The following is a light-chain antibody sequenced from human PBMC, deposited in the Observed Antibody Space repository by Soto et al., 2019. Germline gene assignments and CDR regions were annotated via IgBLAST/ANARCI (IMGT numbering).Light chain of an antibody. CDR3: MQTLQIAFT. CDR2: LGS. CDR1: QSLLHRNGYNY. Sequence: EIVMTQSPLSLPVTPGESASISCRSSQSLLHRNGYNYLDWYLQKPGQSPQLLIYLGSNRASGVPDRFSGSGSGTDFTLTISRVEAEDVGVYYCMQTLQIAFTFGPGTKVGIK. V-gene: IGKV2-28*01. J-gene: IGKJ3*01.